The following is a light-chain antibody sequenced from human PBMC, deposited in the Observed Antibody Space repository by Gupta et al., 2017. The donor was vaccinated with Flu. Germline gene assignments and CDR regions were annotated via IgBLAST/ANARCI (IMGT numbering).Light chain of an antibody. CDR1: EAVSIN. J-gene: IGKJ2*03. CDR2: DAS. V-gene: IGKV3-15*01. CDR3: QHYDNWPPADS. Sequence: IVMTQSPATLSVFPGEGATLSCRASEAVSINLAWYQQKPGQAPRLLIYDASTRATGVPARFVGGGSGTDFTLTISSLQSEDFAVYYCQHYDNWPPADSFGQGTKLEIK.